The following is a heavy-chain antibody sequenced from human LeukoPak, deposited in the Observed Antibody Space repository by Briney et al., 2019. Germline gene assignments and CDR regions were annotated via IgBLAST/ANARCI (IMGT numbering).Heavy chain of an antibody. V-gene: IGHV3-66*03. CDR2: IHPSGST. CDR3: ARDINWGYAMIY. J-gene: IGHJ4*02. CDR1: RFTVSNNY. Sequence: GGSLRLSCAASRFTVSNNYMNWVRQAPGEGLEWVSVIHPSGSTYYADSVKGRFTISRDNSKNTLHLQMNSLRPEDTAIYYCARDINWGYAMIYWGQGTLVTVSS. D-gene: IGHD2-8*01.